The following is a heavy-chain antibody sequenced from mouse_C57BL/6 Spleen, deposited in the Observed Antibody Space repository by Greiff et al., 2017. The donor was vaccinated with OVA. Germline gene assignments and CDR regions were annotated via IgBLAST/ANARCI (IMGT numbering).Heavy chain of an antibody. D-gene: IGHD2-2*01. J-gene: IGHJ1*03. CDR3: ARGLPTSYWYFDV. CDR1: GYTFTSYW. CDR2: IDPSDSET. V-gene: IGHV1-52*01. Sequence: QVQLQQPGAELVRPGSSVKLSCKASGYTFTSYWMHWVKQRPIQGLEWIGNIDPSDSETHYNQKFKDKATLTVDKSSSTAYIQLSSLTSEDSAVYYCARGLPTSYWYFDVWGTGTTVTVSS.